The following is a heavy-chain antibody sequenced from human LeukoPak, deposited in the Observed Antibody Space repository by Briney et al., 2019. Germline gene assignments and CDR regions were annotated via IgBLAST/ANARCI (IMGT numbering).Heavy chain of an antibody. CDR1: GYRFTTYW. Sequence: GESLKISCKGTGYRFTTYWIGWVRHMPGKGLEWIGIIYPGDSDPRYSPSFQGRVTISADKSISTAYLQWSSLKASDTAMYYCARQAGHSSSGDEALDIWGQGTVVTVSS. D-gene: IGHD6-13*01. V-gene: IGHV5-51*01. CDR3: ARQAGHSSSGDEALDI. CDR2: IYPGDSDP. J-gene: IGHJ3*02.